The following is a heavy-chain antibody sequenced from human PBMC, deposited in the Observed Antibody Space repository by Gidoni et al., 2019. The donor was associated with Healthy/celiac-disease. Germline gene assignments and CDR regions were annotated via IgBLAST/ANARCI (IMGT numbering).Heavy chain of an antibody. J-gene: IGHJ6*02. Sequence: QLQLQESGPGLVKPSETLSLTCTVSGGSISSSSYYWGWIRQPPGKGLEWIGSMSYSGSTYYNPSLKIRVTISVDTSKNQFSLKLSSVTAADTAVYYCARHSVRHHSLVPQNYHYYGLDVWGQGTTVTVSS. CDR1: GGSISSSSYY. CDR3: ARHSVRHHSLVPQNYHYYGLDV. D-gene: IGHD6-6*01. CDR2: MSYSGST. V-gene: IGHV4-39*01.